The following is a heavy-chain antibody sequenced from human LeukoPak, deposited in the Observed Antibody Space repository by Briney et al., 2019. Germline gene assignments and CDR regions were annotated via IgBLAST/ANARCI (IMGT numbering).Heavy chain of an antibody. D-gene: IGHD6-19*01. CDR1: GFTFSSYS. CDR2: ISSRSGYI. Sequence: GGSLRLSCAASGFTFSSYSMSWVRQAPGKGLEWVSSISSRSGYIYYGDSVKGRFTISRDNAKNSLYLQKNTLRAEDTAVYYCANFDSSGWHYFDYWGQGTLVTVSA. V-gene: IGHV3-21*01. J-gene: IGHJ4*02. CDR3: ANFDSSGWHYFDY.